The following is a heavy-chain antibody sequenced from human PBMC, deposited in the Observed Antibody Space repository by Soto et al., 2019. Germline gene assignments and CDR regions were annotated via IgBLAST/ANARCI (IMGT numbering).Heavy chain of an antibody. J-gene: IGHJ5*01. V-gene: IGHV6-1*01. CDR2: TYYRSKWYN. CDR1: GDSVSSNSAA. D-gene: IGHD6-13*01. Sequence: PSQTLSLTCAISGDSVSSNSAAWDRIRQSPSRGLELLGRTYYRSKWYNDYAVSVKSQITTEPPRYKNQYSLQLHYVTPEDTAVYYCARDRRGYSSSCYVFESERNWFDPWGQGTLGNGLL. CDR3: ARDRRGYSSSCYVFESERNWFDP.